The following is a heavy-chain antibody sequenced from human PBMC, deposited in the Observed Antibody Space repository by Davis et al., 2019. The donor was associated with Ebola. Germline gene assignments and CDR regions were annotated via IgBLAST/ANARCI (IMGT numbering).Heavy chain of an antibody. J-gene: IGHJ6*02. CDR3: AREFRDCSSGSCYSWRDYYYYGMDV. D-gene: IGHD2-15*01. V-gene: IGHV3-33*01. Sequence: GSLKISCAASGFTFSSYGMHWVRQAPGKGLAWVAVIWYDGSNKYYADSVKGRFTISRDNSKNTLYLQMNSLRAEDTAVYYCAREFRDCSSGSCYSWRDYYYYGMDVWGQGTTVTVSS. CDR2: IWYDGSNK. CDR1: GFTFSSYG.